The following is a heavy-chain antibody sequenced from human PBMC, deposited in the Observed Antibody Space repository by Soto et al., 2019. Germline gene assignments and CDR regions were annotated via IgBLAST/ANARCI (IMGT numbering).Heavy chain of an antibody. CDR2: IYYSVST. V-gene: IGHV4-61*01. CDR1: GGSVSSGSYY. D-gene: IGHD2-15*01. J-gene: IGHJ5*02. CDR3: ARGSIVLVVAATAEGFDP. Sequence: QVQLQESGPELVKPSETLSLTCTVSGGSVSSGSYYWSWIRQPPGKGLEWIGYIYYSVSTNYNPSLKSRATRSVDTSKYQFSRNLSSVTAADTAVYYCARGSIVLVVAATAEGFDPWGKGTLVTVSS.